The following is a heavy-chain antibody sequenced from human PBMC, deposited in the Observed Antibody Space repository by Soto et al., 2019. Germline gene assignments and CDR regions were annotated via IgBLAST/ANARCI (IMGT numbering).Heavy chain of an antibody. CDR1: GYTFTSYG. D-gene: IGHD3-10*01. CDR3: ARGGGARGSGETYYYYYMDV. Sequence: ASVKVSCKASGYTFTSYGISWVRQAPGQGLEWMGWISAYNGNTNYAQKLQGRVTMTTDTSTSTAYMELRSLRSDDTAVYYCARGGGARGSGETYYYYYMDVWGKGTTVTVSS. J-gene: IGHJ6*03. V-gene: IGHV1-18*01. CDR2: ISAYNGNT.